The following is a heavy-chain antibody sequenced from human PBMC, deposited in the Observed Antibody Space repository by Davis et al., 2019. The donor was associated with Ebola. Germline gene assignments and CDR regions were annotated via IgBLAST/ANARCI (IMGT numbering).Heavy chain of an antibody. CDR2: ISAYNGNT. Sequence: ASVKVSCKASGYTFTSYGISWVRQAPGQGLEWMGWISAYNGNTNYAQKFQGRVTMTTDTSTSTAYMELRSLRSDDTAVYFCARGDTEYNWFDPWGQGTLVTVSS. CDR1: GYTFTSYG. CDR3: ARGDTEYNWFDP. J-gene: IGHJ5*02. D-gene: IGHD5-18*01. V-gene: IGHV1-18*01.